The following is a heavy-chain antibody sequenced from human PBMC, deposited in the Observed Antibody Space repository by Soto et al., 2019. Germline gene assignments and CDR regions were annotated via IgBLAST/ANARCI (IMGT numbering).Heavy chain of an antibody. Sequence: PSETVSLTCAVSGGSITSGNSYSWSWIRQPPGKGLEWIGSISHTGSTSYNPSLKSRVTMSVDKSKNQFSLKLSSVTAADMGVYYCAGVVATYFGTCSDPSGPGPLVTVFS. J-gene: IGHJ5*02. CDR2: ISHTGST. D-gene: IGHD2-15*01. CDR1: GGSITSGNSYS. CDR3: AGVVATYFGTCSDP. V-gene: IGHV4-30-2*01.